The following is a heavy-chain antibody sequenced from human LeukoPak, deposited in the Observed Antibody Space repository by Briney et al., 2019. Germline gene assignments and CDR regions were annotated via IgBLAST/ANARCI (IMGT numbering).Heavy chain of an antibody. CDR3: ARSVVIAAAGTGGHFDY. V-gene: IGHV1-69*04. D-gene: IGHD6-13*01. J-gene: IGHJ4*02. CDR1: GGTFSSYA. CDR2: IIPIFGIA. Sequence: ASVKVSCKASGGTFSSYAISWVRQAPGQGLEWMGRIIPIFGIANYAQKFQGRVTITADKSTSTACMELSSLRSEDTAVYYCARSVVIAAAGTGGHFDYWGQGTLVTVSS.